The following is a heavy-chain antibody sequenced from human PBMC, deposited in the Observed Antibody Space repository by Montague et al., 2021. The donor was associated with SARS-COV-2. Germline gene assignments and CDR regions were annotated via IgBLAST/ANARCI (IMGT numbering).Heavy chain of an antibody. J-gene: IGHJ5*02. V-gene: IGHV4-59*12. CDR2: IYYSATT. Sequence: SETLSLTCTVSGGSITNYYWTWIRQPPGRGLEWIGYIYYSATTNYNPSLKSRVTMSIDTSKNQFSLSLSSVTAADSAVYYCARLRRGTYYVSFDPWGQGTLASVSS. D-gene: IGHD1-26*01. CDR1: GGSITNYY. CDR3: ARLRRGTYYVSFDP.